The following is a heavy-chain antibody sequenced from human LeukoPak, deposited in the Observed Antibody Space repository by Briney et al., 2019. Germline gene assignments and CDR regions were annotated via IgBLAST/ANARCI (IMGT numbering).Heavy chain of an antibody. V-gene: IGHV3-23*01. CDR2: ISGSGGST. Sequence: QSGGSLRLSCAASGFTFSSYAMSWVRQAPGKGLEWVSVISGSGGSTYYADSVKGRFTISRDNSKNTLYLQMNSLGAEDTAVYYCAKDRAPYCSGGSCYDLVYWGQGTLVTVSS. CDR3: AKDRAPYCSGGSCYDLVY. J-gene: IGHJ4*02. D-gene: IGHD2-15*01. CDR1: GFTFSSYA.